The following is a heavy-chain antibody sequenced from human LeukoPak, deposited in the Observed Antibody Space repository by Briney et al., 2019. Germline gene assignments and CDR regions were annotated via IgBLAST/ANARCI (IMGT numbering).Heavy chain of an antibody. D-gene: IGHD2-15*01. CDR1: GFTFNSYW. CDR2: IRQDGSDK. J-gene: IGHJ4*02. CDR3: ARHSRGSPIDD. V-gene: IGHV3-7*01. Sequence: GGSLRLSCVASGFTFNSYWMSWVRQAPEKGLEWLANIRQDGSDKQYVDSVKGRFTISRDNAKNSLYLQMNSLSAEDTAVYYCARHSRGSPIDDWGQGTLVTVSS.